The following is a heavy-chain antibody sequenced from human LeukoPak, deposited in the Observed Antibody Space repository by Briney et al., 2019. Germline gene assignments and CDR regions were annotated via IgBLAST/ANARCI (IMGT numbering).Heavy chain of an antibody. CDR3: ASYFGGFDYYYYYGMDV. J-gene: IGHJ6*02. CDR2: IIPIFGTA. D-gene: IGHD3-10*01. CDR1: GGTFSSYA. V-gene: IGHV1-69*13. Sequence: GASVKVSCKASGGTFSSYAISWVRQAPGQGLEWMGGIIPIFGTANYAQKFQGRVTITADESTSTAYMELSSLRSEDTAVYYCASYFGGFDYYYYYGMDVWGQGTTVTVSS.